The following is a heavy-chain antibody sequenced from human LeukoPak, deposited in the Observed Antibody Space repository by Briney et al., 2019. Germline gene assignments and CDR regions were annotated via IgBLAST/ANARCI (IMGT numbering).Heavy chain of an antibody. J-gene: IGHJ4*02. CDR3: AQKGGNDH. CDR1: GFTFSRFG. D-gene: IGHD2-15*01. Sequence: PGGSLRLSCAASGFTFSRFGMNWVRQAPGKGLEWISYISSSSSAMYYADSVKGRFTISRDNAKNSLYLQMSSLRDEATAVYYCAQKGGNDHWGQGTLVTVSS. CDR2: ISSSSSAM. V-gene: IGHV3-48*02.